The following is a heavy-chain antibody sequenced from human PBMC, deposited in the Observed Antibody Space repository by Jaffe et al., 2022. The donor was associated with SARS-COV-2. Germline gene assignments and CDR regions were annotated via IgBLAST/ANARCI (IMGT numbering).Heavy chain of an antibody. J-gene: IGHJ6*02. CDR2: INPNSGGT. D-gene: IGHD2-2*01. V-gene: IGHV1-2*02. Sequence: QVQLVQSGAEVKKPGASVKVSCKASGYTFSAYYMHWVRQAPGQGLEWMGWINPNSGGTTYAQKFQGRVTMTRDTSISTAYMELRSLRSDDTAVYYCARDHCTSSGCYEDYYYGMDVWGQGTTVTVSS. CDR1: GYTFSAYY. CDR3: ARDHCTSSGCYEDYYYGMDV.